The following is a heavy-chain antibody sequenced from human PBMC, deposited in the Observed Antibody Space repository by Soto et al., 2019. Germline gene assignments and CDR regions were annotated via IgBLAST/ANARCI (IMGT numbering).Heavy chain of an antibody. Sequence: GVPLRHSCAAAELTFINFSRNCVRQDQGKGLEWVSYISSSNSTIYYADSLKGRFTVSRDNAKNSLYLQMSNLRAEDTAVYYCARASPYDTLTGYYPDWGQGTLVTVSS. J-gene: IGHJ4*02. CDR2: ISSSNSTI. D-gene: IGHD3-9*01. V-gene: IGHV3-48*01. CDR1: ELTFINFS. CDR3: ARASPYDTLTGYYPD.